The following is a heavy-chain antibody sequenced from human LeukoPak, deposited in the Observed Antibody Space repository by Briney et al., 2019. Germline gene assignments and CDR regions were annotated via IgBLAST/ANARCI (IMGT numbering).Heavy chain of an antibody. Sequence: SVXVSCKAPGGTFSSYAISWVRQAPGQGLEWMGGIIPIFGTANYAQKFQGRVTITADKSTSTAYMELSSLRSEDTAVYYCARDRPIYCSGGSCYLFDYWGQGTLVTVSS. CDR3: ARDRPIYCSGGSCYLFDY. D-gene: IGHD2-15*01. CDR2: IIPIFGTA. J-gene: IGHJ4*02. V-gene: IGHV1-69*06. CDR1: GGTFSSYA.